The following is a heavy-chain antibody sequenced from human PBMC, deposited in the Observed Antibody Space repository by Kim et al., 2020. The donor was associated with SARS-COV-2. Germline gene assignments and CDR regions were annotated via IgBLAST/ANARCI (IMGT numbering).Heavy chain of an antibody. CDR3: ARDPDRDYYDSSGPNYFDY. J-gene: IGHJ4*02. D-gene: IGHD3-22*01. V-gene: IGHV3-30*07. Sequence: GRFTISRDNSKNTLYLQMNSLRAEDTAVYYCARDPDRDYYDSSGPNYFDYWGQGTLVTVSS.